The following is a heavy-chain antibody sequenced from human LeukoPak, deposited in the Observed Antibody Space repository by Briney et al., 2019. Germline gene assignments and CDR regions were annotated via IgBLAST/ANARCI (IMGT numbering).Heavy chain of an antibody. CDR2: IYYSGST. D-gene: IGHD1-14*01. V-gene: IGHV4-39*07. Sequence: SETLSLTCTVSGGSISSSNYYWGWIRQPPGKGLEWIGSIYYSGSTYYNPSLKSRVTISVDTSKNQFSLKLSSVTAADTAVYYCARDPDSYFDYWGQGTLVTVSS. J-gene: IGHJ4*02. CDR3: ARDPDSYFDY. CDR1: GGSISSSNYY.